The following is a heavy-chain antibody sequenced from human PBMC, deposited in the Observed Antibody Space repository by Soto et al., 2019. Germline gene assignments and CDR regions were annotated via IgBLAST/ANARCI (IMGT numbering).Heavy chain of an antibody. Sequence: ASVKVSCKTSGYTFTTYGISWVRQAPGQGLEWMGWISGYNGNTHYTQSLQGRVTMTTDKSTSTAYMELRSLRADDTAVYYCARVLVAVTAPFDYWGQGTLVTGSS. D-gene: IGHD2-21*02. CDR3: ARVLVAVTAPFDY. V-gene: IGHV1-18*01. J-gene: IGHJ4*02. CDR1: GYTFTTYG. CDR2: ISGYNGNT.